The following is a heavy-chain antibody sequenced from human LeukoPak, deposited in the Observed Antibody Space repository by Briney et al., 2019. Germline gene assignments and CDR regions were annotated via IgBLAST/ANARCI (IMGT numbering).Heavy chain of an antibody. CDR1: GYTFTSYG. Sequence: ASVKVSCKASGYTFTSYGISWVRQAPGQGLEWMGWISAYNGNTNYAQKLQGRVTMTRDTSTSTAYMELRSLRSDDTAVYYCATQYCSSASCYPYWVDYWGQGTLVTVSS. J-gene: IGHJ4*02. D-gene: IGHD2-2*01. CDR2: ISAYNGNT. V-gene: IGHV1-18*01. CDR3: ATQYCSSASCYPYWVDY.